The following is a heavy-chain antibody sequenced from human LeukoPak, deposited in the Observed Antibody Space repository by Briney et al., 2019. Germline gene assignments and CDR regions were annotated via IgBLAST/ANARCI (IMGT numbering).Heavy chain of an antibody. CDR3: ARQGYTNNLGGYFGDKDDGFDL. V-gene: IGHV1-69*13. D-gene: IGHD3-9*01. Sequence: ASVKVSCKAFGYTFTGYWMHWVRQAPGQGLEWMGRIIPIFGTPDYAQKFQGRVTITADESTSTAYMELSRLRFEDTAVYYCARQGYTNNLGGYFGDKDDGFDLWGQGTMVTVSS. CDR1: GYTFTGYW. CDR2: IIPIFGTP. J-gene: IGHJ3*01.